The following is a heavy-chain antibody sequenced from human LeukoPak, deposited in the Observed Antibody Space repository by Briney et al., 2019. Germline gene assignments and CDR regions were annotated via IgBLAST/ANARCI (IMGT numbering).Heavy chain of an antibody. J-gene: IGHJ5*02. Sequence: PSETLSLTCTVSGGSISSYYWSWIRQPAGKGLEWIGSIYYSGSTYYNPSLKSRVTISVDTSKNQFSLKLSSVTAADTAVYYCARAKSAKYSYGQHYNWFDPWGQGTLVTVSS. D-gene: IGHD5-18*01. CDR2: IYYSGST. CDR1: GGSISSYY. V-gene: IGHV4-59*05. CDR3: ARAKSAKYSYGQHYNWFDP.